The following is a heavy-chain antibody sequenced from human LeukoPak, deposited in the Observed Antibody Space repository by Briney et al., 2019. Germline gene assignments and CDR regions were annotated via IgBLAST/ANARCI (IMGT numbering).Heavy chain of an antibody. D-gene: IGHD2-2*01. CDR3: ARTHCSSTSCYPDYAFDI. Sequence: SETLSLTCTVSGGSISSSSYYWGWIRQPPGKGLEWIGSIYYSGSTYYNPSLKSRVTISVDTSKNQFSLKLSSVTAADTAVYYCARTHCSSTSCYPDYAFDIWGQGTMVTVSS. V-gene: IGHV4-39*07. J-gene: IGHJ3*02. CDR2: IYYSGST. CDR1: GGSISSSSYY.